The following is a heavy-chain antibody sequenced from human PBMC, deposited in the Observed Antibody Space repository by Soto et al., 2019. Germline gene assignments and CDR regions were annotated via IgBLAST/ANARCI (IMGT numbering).Heavy chain of an antibody. D-gene: IGHD3-3*01. CDR2: ISGSGGST. V-gene: IGHV3-23*01. J-gene: IGHJ5*02. Sequence: GGSLRLSCAASGFTFSSYAMSWVRQAPGKGLEWVSAISGSGGSTYYADSVKGRFTISRDNSKNTLYLQMNSLRAEDTAVYYCAKDLNRFLEWLLRGNWFDPWGQGILVTSPQ. CDR1: GFTFSSYA. CDR3: AKDLNRFLEWLLRGNWFDP.